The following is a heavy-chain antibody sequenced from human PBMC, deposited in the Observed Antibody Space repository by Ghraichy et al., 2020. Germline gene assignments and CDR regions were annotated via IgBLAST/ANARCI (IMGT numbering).Heavy chain of an antibody. D-gene: IGHD3-10*01. J-gene: IGHJ4*02. CDR2: ISGSGGST. V-gene: IGHV3-23*01. CDR1: GFTFSSYA. CDR3: AKELYGSGSYYIVSGIDY. Sequence: GGSLRLSCAASGFTFSSYAMSWVRQAPGKGLEWVSAISGSGGSTYYADSVMGRFTISRDNSKNTLYLQMNSLRAEDTAVYYCAKELYGSGSYYIVSGIDYWGQGTLVTVSS.